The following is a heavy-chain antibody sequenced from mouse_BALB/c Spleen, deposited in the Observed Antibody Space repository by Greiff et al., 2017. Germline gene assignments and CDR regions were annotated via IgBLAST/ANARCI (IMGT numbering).Heavy chain of an antibody. CDR3: TAYYGNSAWLAY. Sequence: VQLQQSGAELVKPGASVKLSCKASGYTFTSYYMYWVKQRPGQGLEWIGEINPSNGGTNFNEKFKSKATLTVDKSSSTAYMQLSSLTSEDSAVYYCTAYYGNSAWLAYWGQGTLVTVSA. J-gene: IGHJ3*01. V-gene: IGHV1S81*02. D-gene: IGHD2-10*01. CDR1: GYTFTSYY. CDR2: INPSNGGT.